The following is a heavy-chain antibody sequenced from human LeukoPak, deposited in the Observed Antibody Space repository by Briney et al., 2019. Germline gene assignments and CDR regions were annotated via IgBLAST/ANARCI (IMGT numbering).Heavy chain of an antibody. CDR1: GYTFTNYG. V-gene: IGHV1-18*01. Sequence: ASVKVSCKTSGYTFTNYGISWVRQAPGQGLEWMGWISAYNGNTNYEQKFQGRVTMTTDTMTTDTSTSTAYMELRSLRSDDTAVYYCARGYYDFWSGYYTRYYYMDVWGKGTTVTVSS. CDR2: ISAYNGNT. D-gene: IGHD3-3*01. CDR3: ARGYYDFWSGYYTRYYYMDV. J-gene: IGHJ6*03.